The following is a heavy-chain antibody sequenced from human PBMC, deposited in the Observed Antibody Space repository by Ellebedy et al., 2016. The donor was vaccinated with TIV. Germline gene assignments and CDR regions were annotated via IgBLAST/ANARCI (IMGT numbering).Heavy chain of an antibody. CDR2: INPSGGDS. J-gene: IGHJ4*02. V-gene: IGHV1-46*01. CDR3: ASWSQWDLLY. D-gene: IGHD1-26*01. CDR1: GYTFTSYY. Sequence: AASVKVSCKASGYTFTSYYIHWVRQAPGHGLEWMGIINPSGGDSTYAQKFQGRVTMTTDTSTTTVYMDLSSLTSEDTAIYYCASWSQWDLLYWGQGTLVIVSS.